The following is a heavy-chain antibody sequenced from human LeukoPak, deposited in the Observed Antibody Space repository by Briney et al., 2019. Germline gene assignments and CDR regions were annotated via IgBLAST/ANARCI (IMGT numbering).Heavy chain of an antibody. D-gene: IGHD4-23*01. V-gene: IGHV4-4*02. CDR1: GDSFYSTNW. CDR3: ARGREVTRDFDY. J-gene: IGHJ4*02. Sequence: KASETLSLTCAVSGDSFYSTNWWSWVRQPPGKGLEWIGDVNYSGSTRYNPSLESRVTISVDTSKSQFSLKLSSVTAADTSVYYCARGREVTRDFDYWGQGTLVTVSS. CDR2: VNYSGST.